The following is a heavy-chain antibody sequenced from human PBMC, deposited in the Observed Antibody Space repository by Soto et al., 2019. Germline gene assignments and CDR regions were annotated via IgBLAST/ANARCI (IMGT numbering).Heavy chain of an antibody. D-gene: IGHD3-22*01. V-gene: IGHV3-53*01. CDR1: GFTVSSNY. Sequence: EVQLVESGGGLIQPGGSLRLSCAASGFTVSSNYMSWVRQAPGKGLEWVSVIYSGGSTYYADSVKGRFTISRDNSKNTLYHQINSLRDDDTAVYYCARDRVESGYPEYFQHWGQGTLVTGSS. CDR3: ARDRVESGYPEYFQH. J-gene: IGHJ1*01. CDR2: IYSGGST.